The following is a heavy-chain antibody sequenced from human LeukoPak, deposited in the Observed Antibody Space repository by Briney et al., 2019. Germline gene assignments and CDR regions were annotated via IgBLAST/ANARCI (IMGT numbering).Heavy chain of an antibody. J-gene: IGHJ4*02. D-gene: IGHD5-12*01. Sequence: PGGSLRLSCAASGFTFSSYGMTWVRQAPGKGLEWVSYISSSSSTIYYADSVKGRFTISRDNAKNSLSLQLNSLRAEDTAVYYCARESGYKGLGFDYWGQGTLVTFSS. CDR2: ISSSSSTI. V-gene: IGHV3-48*01. CDR3: ARESGYKGLGFDY. CDR1: GFTFSSYG.